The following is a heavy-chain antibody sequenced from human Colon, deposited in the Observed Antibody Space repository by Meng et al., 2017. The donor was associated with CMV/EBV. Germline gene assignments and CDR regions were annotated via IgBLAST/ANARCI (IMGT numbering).Heavy chain of an antibody. V-gene: IGHV7-4-1*02. CDR2: INPKTGNP. Sequence: CKASGYNFTRYNINGVRQAPGQWLEWMGYINPKTGNPTYVQGFTGRFVFSLDTSDGAAYLQISSLKAEDTAVYYCATGSVAADGKGYWGQGTLVTV. CDR3: ATGSVAADGKGY. CDR1: GYNFTRYN. J-gene: IGHJ4*02. D-gene: IGHD6-13*01.